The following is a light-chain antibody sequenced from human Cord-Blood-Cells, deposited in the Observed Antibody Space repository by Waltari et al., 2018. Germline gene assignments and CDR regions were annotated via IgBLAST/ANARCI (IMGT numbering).Light chain of an antibody. V-gene: IGLV2-14*01. CDR3: SSYTSSSTVV. CDR2: EVS. CDR1: SSDVGGYNY. Sequence: QPASVSGSPGQSITISCTGTSSDVGGYNYVSWYQQHPGKAPKLMIYEVSNRPSGVSNRFSGSKSGNTASLTIAGLQAEDEADYYCSSYTSSSTVVFGGGTKLTVL. J-gene: IGLJ2*01.